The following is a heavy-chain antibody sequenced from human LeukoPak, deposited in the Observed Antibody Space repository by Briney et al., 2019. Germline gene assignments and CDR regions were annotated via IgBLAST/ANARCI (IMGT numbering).Heavy chain of an antibody. CDR3: AKHGDAYNFADAFDL. V-gene: IGHV4-39*01. Sequence: PSETLSLTCAVSGGSISSENPHWGWIRQSPGNGLEWIGTIYYSGSAYYSPSLKSRVTISLDTSKNQFSLRLTSVTATDTAIYYCAKHGDAYNFADAFDLWGQGTMVTVSS. CDR1: GGSISSENPH. D-gene: IGHD5-24*01. J-gene: IGHJ3*01. CDR2: IYYSGSA.